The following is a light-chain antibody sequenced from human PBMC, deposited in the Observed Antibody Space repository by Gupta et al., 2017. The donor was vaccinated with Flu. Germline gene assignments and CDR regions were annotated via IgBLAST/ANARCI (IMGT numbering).Light chain of an antibody. CDR2: EVT. J-gene: IGLJ1*01. CDR3: GSYTRSTTPYV. V-gene: IGLV2-14*01. CDR1: STDVGGYSS. Sequence: ITISCTGTSTDVGGYSSVSWFQQHPGEVPKLLIYEVTNRPSGVSDRFSGSKSGNTASLTISGLQAEDEADYYCGSYTRSTTPYVFGTGTKVTVL.